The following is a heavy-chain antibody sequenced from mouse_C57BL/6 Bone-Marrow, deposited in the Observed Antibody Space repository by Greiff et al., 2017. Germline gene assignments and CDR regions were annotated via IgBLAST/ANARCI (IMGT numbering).Heavy chain of an antibody. J-gene: IGHJ1*03. CDR3: ARHDGNYLYWYFDV. V-gene: IGHV5-6*01. CDR1: GFTFSSYG. D-gene: IGHD2-1*01. CDR2: ISSGGSYT. Sequence: EVKLVESGGDLVKPGGSLKLSCAASGFTFSSYGMSWVRQTPDKRLEWVATISSGGSYTYYPDSVKGRFTISRDNAKKPLYLQMSSLKSEDTAMYYGARHDGNYLYWYFDVWGTGTTVTVSS.